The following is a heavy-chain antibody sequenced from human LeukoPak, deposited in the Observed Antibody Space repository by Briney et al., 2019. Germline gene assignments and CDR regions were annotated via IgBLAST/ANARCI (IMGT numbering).Heavy chain of an antibody. J-gene: IGHJ4*02. V-gene: IGHV3-43*02. D-gene: IGHD6-19*01. CDR1: GFMFHDYA. Sequence: GGSLRLSCAAPGFMFHDYAIHWVRQAPGKGLEWVSLISGDGGSTFYADSVKGRFTISRDNSKNSLYLQMNSLRSDDTALYYRARESGSSGWYDYWGQGTLVTVSS. CDR2: ISGDGGST. CDR3: ARESGSSGWYDY.